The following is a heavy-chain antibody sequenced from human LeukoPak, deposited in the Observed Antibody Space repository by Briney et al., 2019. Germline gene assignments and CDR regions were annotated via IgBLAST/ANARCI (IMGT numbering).Heavy chain of an antibody. V-gene: IGHV3-30*12. CDR3: ARAGYYDSSGYGDAFDI. CDR2: ISYDGSNK. J-gene: IGHJ3*02. D-gene: IGHD3-22*01. Sequence: PGRSLRLSCAASGFTFSSYGMHWVRQAPGKGPEWVAVISYDGSNKYYADSVKGRFTISRDNSKNTLYLQMNSLRAEDTAVYYCARAGYYDSSGYGDAFDIWGQGTMVTVSS. CDR1: GFTFSSYG.